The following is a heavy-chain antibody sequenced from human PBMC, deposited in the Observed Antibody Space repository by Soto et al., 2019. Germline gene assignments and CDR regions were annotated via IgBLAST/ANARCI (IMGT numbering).Heavy chain of an antibody. V-gene: IGHV4-39*01. CDR2: IHYSGIT. J-gene: IGHJ6*02. Sequence: SETLSLTCTVSGGSISSSNYYWDWIRQPPGRGLEWIGSIHYSGITSSNPSFKSRLTISVDTSKNQFSLKLSAMTAADTAVYYCARLNGYCVSTSCHGYYGMDVWGQGTTVTVSS. D-gene: IGHD2-2*03. CDR3: ARLNGYCVSTSCHGYYGMDV. CDR1: GGSISSSNYY.